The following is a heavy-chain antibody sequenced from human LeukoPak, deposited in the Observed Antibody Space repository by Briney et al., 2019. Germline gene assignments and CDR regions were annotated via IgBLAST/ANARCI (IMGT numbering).Heavy chain of an antibody. CDR1: GFTFSSYS. CDR2: ISSSGGTI. Sequence: GGSLRLSCAASGFTFSSYSMNWVRQAPGRGLEWVSYISSSGGTIYYADSVKGRFTISRDNAKNSLYLQMNSLRAEDTAVYYCARVRSGYHFDYWGQGTLVAVSS. J-gene: IGHJ4*02. V-gene: IGHV3-48*04. CDR3: ARVRSGYHFDY. D-gene: IGHD3-22*01.